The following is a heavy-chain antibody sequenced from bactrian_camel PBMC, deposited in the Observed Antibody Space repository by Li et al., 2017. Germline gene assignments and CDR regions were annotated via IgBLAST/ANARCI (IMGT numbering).Heavy chain of an antibody. V-gene: IGHV3S53*01. Sequence: HVQLVESGGGSVQAGGSLTLSCVASGFSYSPNMAWFRQAPGKEREAIASINSETLTNYADSVKGRFTVSKDNAKNTLYLQMSSLKPEDTGMYYCAADFISESACTISVARLGRFPYRGQGTQVTVS. CDR2: INSETLT. J-gene: IGHJ4*01. CDR1: GFSYSPN. CDR3: AADFISESACTISVARLGRFPY. D-gene: IGHD1*01.